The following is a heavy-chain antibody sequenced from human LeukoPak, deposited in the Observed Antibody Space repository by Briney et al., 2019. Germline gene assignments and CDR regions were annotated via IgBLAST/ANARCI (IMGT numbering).Heavy chain of an antibody. J-gene: IGHJ3*02. CDR1: GYTFTGYY. CDR3: ARDHYYGSGSYADGAFDI. Sequence: ASVKVSCKASGYTFTGYYMHWVRQAPGQGLEWMGWINPNSGGTNYAQKFQGWVTMTRDTSISTAYMELSRLRSDDTAVYYCARDHYYGSGSYADGAFDIWGQGTMVTVSS. CDR2: INPNSGGT. D-gene: IGHD3-10*01. V-gene: IGHV1-2*04.